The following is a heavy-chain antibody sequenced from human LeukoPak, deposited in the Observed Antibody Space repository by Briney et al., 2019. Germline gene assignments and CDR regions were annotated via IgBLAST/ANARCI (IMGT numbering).Heavy chain of an antibody. J-gene: IGHJ5*02. CDR3: ARAMDCSSTSCYSEWSWFDP. CDR1: GFTFSSYA. CDR2: ITTSGGST. Sequence: GGSLRLSCAASGFTFSSYAMSWVRQAPGKGLEWVSFITTSGGSTSYADSVEGRFTISRDNSKNTLYLQMNSLRAEDTAVYYCARAMDCSSTSCYSEWSWFDPWGQGTLVTVSS. D-gene: IGHD2-2*01. V-gene: IGHV3-23*01.